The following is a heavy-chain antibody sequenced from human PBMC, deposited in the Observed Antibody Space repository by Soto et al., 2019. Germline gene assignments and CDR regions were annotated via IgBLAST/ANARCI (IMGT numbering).Heavy chain of an antibody. V-gene: IGHV1-2*04. CDR1: GYTFTGYY. CDR3: ARAYSSGWYYFDY. D-gene: IGHD6-19*01. CDR2: INPNSGGT. J-gene: IGHJ4*02. Sequence: GASVKVSCKASGYTFTGYYMHWVRQAPGQGLEWMGWINPNSGGTNYAQKFQGWVTMTRDTSISTAYMELSRLRSDDTAVYYCARAYSSGWYYFDYWGQGTLVTVSS.